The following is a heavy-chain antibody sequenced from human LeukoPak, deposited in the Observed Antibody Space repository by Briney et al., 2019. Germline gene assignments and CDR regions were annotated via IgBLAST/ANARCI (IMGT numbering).Heavy chain of an antibody. CDR3: ARDALWFGESSYMDV. Sequence: ASVKVSCKASGYTFTSYGISWVRQAPGQGLEWMGWIGAYNGNTNYAQKLQGRVTMTTDTSTSTAYMELRSLRSDDTAVYYCARDALWFGESSYMDVWGKGTTVTVSS. V-gene: IGHV1-18*01. CDR1: GYTFTSYG. D-gene: IGHD3-10*01. J-gene: IGHJ6*03. CDR2: IGAYNGNT.